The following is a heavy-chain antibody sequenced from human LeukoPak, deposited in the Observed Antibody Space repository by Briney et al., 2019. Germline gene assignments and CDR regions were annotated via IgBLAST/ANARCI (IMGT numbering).Heavy chain of an antibody. Sequence: GGSLRLSCAASGFNFSDYYMSWIRRAPGKGLECVSYISSSGSTIYYADSVKGRFTISRDNAKNSLYLQMNSLRAEDTAVYYCARYYYGSGSYSHVDYWGQGTLVTVSS. CDR2: ISSSGSTI. D-gene: IGHD3-10*01. V-gene: IGHV3-11*01. CDR3: ARYYYGSGSYSHVDY. CDR1: GFNFSDYY. J-gene: IGHJ4*02.